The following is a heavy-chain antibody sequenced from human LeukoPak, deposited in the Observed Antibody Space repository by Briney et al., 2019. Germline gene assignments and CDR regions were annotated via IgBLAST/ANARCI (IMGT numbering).Heavy chain of an antibody. D-gene: IGHD3-16*02. CDR2: FDPEDGET. CDR3: ATVKGLGELSLLRTYYFDY. Sequence: ASVKVSCKVSGYTLTELSMHWVRQAPGKGLEWMGGFDPEDGETIYAQKFQGRVTMTEDTSTDTAYMELSSLRSEDTAVYYCATVKGLGELSLLRTYYFDYWGQGTLVTVSS. V-gene: IGHV1-24*01. CDR1: GYTLTELS. J-gene: IGHJ4*02.